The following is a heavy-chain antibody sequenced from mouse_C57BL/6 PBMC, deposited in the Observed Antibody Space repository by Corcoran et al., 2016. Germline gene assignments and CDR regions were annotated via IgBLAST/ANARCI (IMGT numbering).Heavy chain of an antibody. CDR2: INTYSGVP. V-gene: IGHV9-3*01. CDR1: GYTFTTYG. Sequence: QIQLVQSGPELKKPGETVKISCKASGYTFTTYGMSWVKQAPGKGLKWMGWINTYSGVPTYADDFKGRFAFSLETSASTAYLQINNLKNEDTATYFCARRATAQATSWFAYWGQGTLVTVSA. D-gene: IGHD3-2*02. CDR3: ARRATAQATSWFAY. J-gene: IGHJ3*01.